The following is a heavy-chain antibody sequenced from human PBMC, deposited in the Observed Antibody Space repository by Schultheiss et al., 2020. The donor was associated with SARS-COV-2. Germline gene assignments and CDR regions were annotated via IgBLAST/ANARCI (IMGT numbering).Heavy chain of an antibody. CDR1: GFIFSSYS. V-gene: IGHV4-59*01. J-gene: IGHJ3*02. CDR3: ARGVVAATFDAFDI. Sequence: ESLKISCAASGFIFSSYSLTWVRQPPGKGLEWIGYIYYSGSTNYNPSLKSRVTISVDTSKNQFSLKLSSVTAADTAVYYCARGVVAATFDAFDIWGQGTMVTVSS. CDR2: IYYSGST. D-gene: IGHD2-15*01.